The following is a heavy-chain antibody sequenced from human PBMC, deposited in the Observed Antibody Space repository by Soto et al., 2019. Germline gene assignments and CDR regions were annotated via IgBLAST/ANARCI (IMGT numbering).Heavy chain of an antibody. CDR2: ISYDGGNK. Sequence: GGSLRLSCAASGFTFSSYGIHWVRQAPGKGLEWVAVISYDGGNKHYADSVQGRFTISRDNSKNTLYLQMNSLRAEDTAVYYCAKDTYSFDFSVYYFFDPGGQEPLVTVSS. CDR3: AKDTYSFDFSVYYFFDP. CDR1: GFTFSSYG. D-gene: IGHD3-22*01. V-gene: IGHV3-30*18. J-gene: IGHJ5*02.